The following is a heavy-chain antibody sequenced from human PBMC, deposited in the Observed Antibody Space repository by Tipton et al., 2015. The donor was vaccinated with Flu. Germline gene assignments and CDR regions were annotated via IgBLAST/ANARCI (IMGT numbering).Heavy chain of an antibody. V-gene: IGHV4-59*01. Sequence: TLSLTCTVSDDSITFYYWSWVRQPPGKGLEWIGYIYSSGSTNYNPSLRGRVTISVDTSKNQLSLRLCSVTAADTAVYYCARARAPYYYYAMDVWGQGTTVTVSS. CDR2: IYSSGST. CDR3: ARARAPYYYYAMDV. J-gene: IGHJ6*02. CDR1: DDSITFYY. D-gene: IGHD3-10*01.